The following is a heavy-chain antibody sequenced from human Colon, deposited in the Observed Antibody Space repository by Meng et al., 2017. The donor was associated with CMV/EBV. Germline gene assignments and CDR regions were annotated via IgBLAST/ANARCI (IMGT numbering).Heavy chain of an antibody. CDR2: ITWNGGRV. Sequence: LSLTCAVSGSGFRFDDYSMYWIRQIPGKGLEWVSSITWNGGRVYYADSVKGRFIVSRDNSKNSLYLQMNGLRTEDTALYYCAKDAFGSGSHYDYWGQGTRVTVSS. CDR1: GSGFRFDDYS. V-gene: IGHV3-43*01. D-gene: IGHD3-10*01. J-gene: IGHJ4*02. CDR3: AKDAFGSGSHYDY.